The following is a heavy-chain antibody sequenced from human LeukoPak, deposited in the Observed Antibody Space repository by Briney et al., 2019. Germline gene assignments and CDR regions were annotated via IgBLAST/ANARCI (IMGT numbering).Heavy chain of an antibody. V-gene: IGHV5-51*01. Sequence: GESLKISCEGSGYIFSAYWIGWVRQMPGKGLEWMGIIYPGDSDTRYSPSFQGQVTISADKSFSTAYLQWSSLKASDTAMYYCARHNGRARYSSSWYENGVDVWGQGTTVTVSS. CDR1: GYIFSAYW. J-gene: IGHJ6*02. D-gene: IGHD6-13*01. CDR2: IYPGDSDT. CDR3: ARHNGRARYSSSWYENGVDV.